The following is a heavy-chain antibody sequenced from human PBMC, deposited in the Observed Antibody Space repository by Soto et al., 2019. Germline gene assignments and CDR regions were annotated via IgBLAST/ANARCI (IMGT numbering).Heavy chain of an antibody. J-gene: IGHJ6*02. Sequence: PGGSLRLSCTASGFTFGDYAMSWFRQAPGKGLEWVGFIRSKAYGGTTEYAASVKGRFTISRDDSKSIAYLQMNSLITEDTAVYYCTRERDCSSTSCYAYYYYGMDVWGQGTTVTVSS. CDR2: IRSKAYGGTT. CDR3: TRERDCSSTSCYAYYYYGMDV. D-gene: IGHD2-2*01. CDR1: GFTFGDYA. V-gene: IGHV3-49*03.